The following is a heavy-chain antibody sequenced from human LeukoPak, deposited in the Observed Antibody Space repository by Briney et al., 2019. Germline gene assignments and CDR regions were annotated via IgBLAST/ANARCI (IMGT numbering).Heavy chain of an antibody. CDR1: GGSFSGYY. Sequence: SETLSLTCAVYGGSFSGYYWSWIRQPPGKGLEWIGEINHSGSTNYNPSLKSRVTISVDTSKNQFSLKLSSVTAADTAMYYCARGQINVDIVATIRAYYFDYWGQGTLVTVSS. J-gene: IGHJ4*02. CDR2: INHSGST. V-gene: IGHV4-34*01. D-gene: IGHD5-12*01. CDR3: ARGQINVDIVATIRAYYFDY.